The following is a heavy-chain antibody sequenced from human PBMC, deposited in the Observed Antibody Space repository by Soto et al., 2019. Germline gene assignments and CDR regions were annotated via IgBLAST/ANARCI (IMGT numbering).Heavy chain of an antibody. Sequence: PGGSLRLSCVASGFTFRSYAMSWVRQAPGKGLEWVSSITDTGGSTHYADSVKGRFIISRDYLKSTVFLEMNSLRPEDTAPYYCPKAPNPVTTYFDIWGRGTLVTVSS. CDR2: ITDTGGST. J-gene: IGHJ2*01. D-gene: IGHD4-17*01. V-gene: IGHV3-23*01. CDR3: PKAPNPVTTYFDI. CDR1: GFTFRSYA.